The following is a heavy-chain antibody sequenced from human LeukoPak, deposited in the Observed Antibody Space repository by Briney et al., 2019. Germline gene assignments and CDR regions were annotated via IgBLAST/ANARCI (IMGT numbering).Heavy chain of an antibody. D-gene: IGHD6-13*01. J-gene: IGHJ4*02. CDR1: AGSISDSF. CDR2: LHHSGTT. Sequence: SETLSLTCTVSAGSISDSFWTWVRQPPGQGLEWIGHLHHSGTTIYNPSFRSRLTMSVDTSKRQSSLQLRSVTAADTAVYYCARGRAAAGSPFEYWGQGTLVTVSS. V-gene: IGHV4-59*01. CDR3: ARGRAAAGSPFEY.